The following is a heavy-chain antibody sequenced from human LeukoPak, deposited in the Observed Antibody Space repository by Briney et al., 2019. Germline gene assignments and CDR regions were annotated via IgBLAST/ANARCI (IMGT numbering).Heavy chain of an antibody. J-gene: IGHJ4*02. CDR3: ARDLTTSDN. Sequence: GGSLRLSCAASGFTFDDYGMSWVRQAPGKGLEWVSGNNWSGGRTGYADSLKGRFTISRDNAKNTLYLQMNSLRDEDTALYYCARDLTTSDNWGQGTLVTVSS. V-gene: IGHV3-20*04. CDR1: GFTFDDYG. D-gene: IGHD1/OR15-1a*01. CDR2: NNWSGGRT.